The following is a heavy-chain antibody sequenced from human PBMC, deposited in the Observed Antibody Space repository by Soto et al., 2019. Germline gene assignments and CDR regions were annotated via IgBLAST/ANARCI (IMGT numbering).Heavy chain of an antibody. V-gene: IGHV3-43D*03. CDR3: AKGAEGGNHFWSGYYYYYGMDV. J-gene: IGHJ6*02. CDR2: ISWDGGST. D-gene: IGHD3-3*02. CDR1: GFTFDDYA. Sequence: GGSLRLSCTASGFTFDDYAMHWVRQAPGKGLEWVSLISWDGGSTYYADSVKGRFTISRDNSKNSLYLQMNSLRAEDTALYYCAKGAEGGNHFWSGYYYYYGMDVWGQGTTVTVSS.